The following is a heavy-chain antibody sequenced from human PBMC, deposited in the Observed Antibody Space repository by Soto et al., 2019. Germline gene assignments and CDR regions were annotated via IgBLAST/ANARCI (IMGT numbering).Heavy chain of an antibody. CDR3: ARLRFLEWPISSDWFDP. CDR1: GVTFSRYA. D-gene: IGHD3-3*01. Sequence: AAKVSWKASGVTFSRYAIRRVRQAPGHALEWMGGIIPIFGTANYAQKFQGRVTITADESTSTAYMELSSLRSEDTAVYYCARLRFLEWPISSDWFDPWGQGTLVPVSS. CDR2: IIPIFGTA. J-gene: IGHJ5*02. V-gene: IGHV1-69*13.